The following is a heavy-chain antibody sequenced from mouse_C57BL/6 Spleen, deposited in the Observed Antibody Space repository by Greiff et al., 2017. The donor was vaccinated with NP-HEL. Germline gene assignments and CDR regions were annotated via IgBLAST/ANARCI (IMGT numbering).Heavy chain of an antibody. V-gene: IGHV1-52*01. CDR2: IDPSDSET. D-gene: IGHD2-2*01. Sequence: QVQLQQPGAELVRPGSSVKLSCKASGYTFTSYWMHWVKQRPIQGLEWIGNIDPSDSETHYNQKFKDKATLTVDKSSSTAYMQLSSLTSEDSAVYYCARSEGYAHFDYWGKGTTLTVSS. CDR3: ARSEGYAHFDY. J-gene: IGHJ2*01. CDR1: GYTFTSYW.